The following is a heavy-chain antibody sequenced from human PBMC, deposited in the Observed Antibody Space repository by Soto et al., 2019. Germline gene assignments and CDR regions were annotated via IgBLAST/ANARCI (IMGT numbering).Heavy chain of an antibody. CDR1: GYTFTSYA. D-gene: IGHD3-10*01. CDR3: AGHGSGSYYNLYYFDY. J-gene: IGHJ4*02. Sequence: QVQLVQSGAEVKKPGASVKVSCKASGYTFTSYAMHWVRQAPGQRLEGMGWINAGNGNTKYSQKFQGRVTITRDTSASTAYMELGSLRSEDTAVYYCAGHGSGSYYNLYYFDYWGQGTLVTVSS. V-gene: IGHV1-3*01. CDR2: INAGNGNT.